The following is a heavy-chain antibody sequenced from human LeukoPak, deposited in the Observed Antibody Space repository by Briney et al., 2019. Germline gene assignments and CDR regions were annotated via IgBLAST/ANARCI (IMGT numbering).Heavy chain of an antibody. Sequence: SETLSLTCTVSGGSISSHYWSWIRQPPGKGLEGIGYIYYSGSTNYNPSLKSRVTISVDTSKNQFSLKLSSVTAADTAVYYCARVCSSTSCYTSGGPYYYYYYMDVWGKGTTVTVSS. J-gene: IGHJ6*03. CDR3: ARVCSSTSCYTSGGPYYYYYYMDV. V-gene: IGHV4-59*11. CDR2: IYYSGST. CDR1: GGSISSHY. D-gene: IGHD2-2*02.